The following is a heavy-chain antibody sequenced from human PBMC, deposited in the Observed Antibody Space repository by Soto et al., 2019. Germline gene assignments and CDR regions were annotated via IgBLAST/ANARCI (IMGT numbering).Heavy chain of an antibody. D-gene: IGHD2-2*01. CDR1: GYSLSSYD. CDR3: PTLKQEYAVA. CDR2: MNPNSGNT. Sequence: ASVKASCKASGYSLSSYDINWGRLATGQGLEWMGWMNPNSGNTAYAQKFQGRVTMTRNTSISKAYMELSSLRSEDTAVESCPTLKQEYAVAWGQGTLVTVSS. V-gene: IGHV1-8*01. J-gene: IGHJ5*02.